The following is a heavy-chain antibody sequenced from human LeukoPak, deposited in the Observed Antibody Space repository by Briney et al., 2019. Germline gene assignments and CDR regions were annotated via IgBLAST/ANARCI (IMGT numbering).Heavy chain of an antibody. J-gene: IGHJ3*01. V-gene: IGHV1-69*13. CDR3: AREMESLANGFDL. D-gene: IGHD3-3*01. CDR1: GDTFYNYP. CDR2: IILLFGST. Sequence: SVKVSCKSSGDTFYNYPISWVRQAPGQGLEWMGHIILLFGSTHYAQNFHGRLTISADESTRTAFMELSSLRSEDTALYYCAREMESLANGFDLWGQGTMVTVSS.